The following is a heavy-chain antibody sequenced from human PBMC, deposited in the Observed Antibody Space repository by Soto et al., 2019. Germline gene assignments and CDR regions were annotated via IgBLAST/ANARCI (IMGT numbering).Heavy chain of an antibody. CDR2: IDPTDSYT. D-gene: IGHD2-2*01. CDR3: ARGYCSSTSCPPGDYYYGMDV. V-gene: IGHV5-10-1*04. CDR1: GYNFITDW. Sequence: GESLKISCKGSGYNFITDWISWVRQMPGKGLEWMGRIDPTDSYTKYSPSFQGQVTISADKSISTAYLQWSSLKASDTAMYYCARGYCSSTSCPPGDYYYGMDVWGQGTTVTVSS. J-gene: IGHJ6*02.